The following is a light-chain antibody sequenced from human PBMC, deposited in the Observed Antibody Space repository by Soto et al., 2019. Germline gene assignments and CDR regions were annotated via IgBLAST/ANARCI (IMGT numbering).Light chain of an antibody. CDR3: SSYTRSRTLHVV. Sequence: QSALTQPASVSGSPGQSITISCTGTSSDVGGYNYVSWYQQHPGKAPKLMIYDVSNRPSGVSNRFSGSKSGNTASLTISGLQAEDEADYYCSSYTRSRTLHVVFGGGTKLTVL. CDR2: DVS. CDR1: SSDVGGYNY. V-gene: IGLV2-14*01. J-gene: IGLJ2*01.